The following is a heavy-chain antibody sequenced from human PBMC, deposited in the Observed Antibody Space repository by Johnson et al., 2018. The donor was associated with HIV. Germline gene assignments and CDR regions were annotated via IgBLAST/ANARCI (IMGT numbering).Heavy chain of an antibody. CDR2: ISGNGGST. J-gene: IGHJ3*02. V-gene: IGHV3-64*01. Sequence: VQLVESGGGVVRPGGSLRLSCAASGFTFSSYAIHWVRQAPGKGLEYVSAISGNGGSTYYANSVNCRFTISRDSAKNSLYLQMNSLRAEDTAVYYCARPTIAARPDAFDIWGQGTMVTVSS. CDR1: GFTFSSYA. D-gene: IGHD6-6*01. CDR3: ARPTIAARPDAFDI.